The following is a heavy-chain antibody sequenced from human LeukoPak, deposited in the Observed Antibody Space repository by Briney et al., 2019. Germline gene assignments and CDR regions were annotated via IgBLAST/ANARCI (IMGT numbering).Heavy chain of an antibody. Sequence: GASVKVSCKASGYTFTGYYMHWVRQAPGRGLEWMGWINPNSGGTNYAQKFQGRVTMTRDTSISTAYMELSRLRSDDTAVYYCARDFRIQLLWFGRPNWFDPWGQGTLVTVSS. CDR2: INPNSGGT. J-gene: IGHJ5*02. CDR1: GYTFTGYY. V-gene: IGHV1-2*02. D-gene: IGHD3-10*01. CDR3: ARDFRIQLLWFGRPNWFDP.